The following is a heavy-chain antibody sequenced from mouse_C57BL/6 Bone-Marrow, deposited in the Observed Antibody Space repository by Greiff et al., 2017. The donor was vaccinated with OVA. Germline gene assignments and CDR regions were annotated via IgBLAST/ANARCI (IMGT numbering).Heavy chain of an antibody. Sequence: QVQLQQSGAELARPGASVKLSCKASGYTFTSYGISWVKQRTGQGLEWIGEIYPRSGNTYYNEKFKGKATLTADKSSSTAYMELRSLTSEDSAVYFCARRDYGSRWYFYVWGTGTTVTVSS. CDR3: ARRDYGSRWYFYV. CDR1: GYTFTSYG. D-gene: IGHD1-1*01. V-gene: IGHV1-81*01. CDR2: IYPRSGNT. J-gene: IGHJ1*03.